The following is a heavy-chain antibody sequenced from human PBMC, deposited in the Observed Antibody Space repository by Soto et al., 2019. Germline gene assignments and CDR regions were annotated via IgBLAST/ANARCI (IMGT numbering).Heavy chain of an antibody. CDR3: AREVGYYYDNSGYYYSFDY. CDR1: GGSISSYY. D-gene: IGHD3-22*01. Sequence: SETLSLTCTVSGGSISSYYWSWIRQPPGKGLEWIGYIYYSGSTNYNPSLKSRVTISVDTSKNQFSLKLRSVTAADTAVYYCAREVGYYYDNSGYYYSFDYWGQGTLVTVSS. CDR2: IYYSGST. V-gene: IGHV4-59*01. J-gene: IGHJ4*02.